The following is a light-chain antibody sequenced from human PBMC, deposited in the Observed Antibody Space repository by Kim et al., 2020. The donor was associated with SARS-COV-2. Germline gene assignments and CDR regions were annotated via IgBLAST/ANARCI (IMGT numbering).Light chain of an antibody. Sequence: EIVMTQSPATLSVSPGERATLSCRASQSVSSNLAWYQQKPGQAPRLLIYGASTRATGIPARFSGSGSRTQFTLTISSLQSEDFAVYYCQQYNDWQVTFGPGTKVDIK. CDR3: QQYNDWQVT. V-gene: IGKV3-15*01. J-gene: IGKJ3*01. CDR1: QSVSSN. CDR2: GAS.